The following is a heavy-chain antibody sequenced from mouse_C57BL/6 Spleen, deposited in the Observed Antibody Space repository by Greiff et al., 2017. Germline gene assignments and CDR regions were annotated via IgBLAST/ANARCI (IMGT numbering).Heavy chain of an antibody. CDR3: ARDYGSSFDD. V-gene: IGHV1-55*01. CDR1: GYTFTSYW. Sequence: VQLQQSGAELVKPGASVKMSCKASGYTFTSYWITWVKQRPGQGLEWIGDIYPGSGSTNYNEKFKSKATLTVDTSSSTAYMQLSSLTSEDSAVYYCARDYGSSFDDWGQGTTLTVSS. D-gene: IGHD1-1*01. CDR2: IYPGSGST. J-gene: IGHJ2*01.